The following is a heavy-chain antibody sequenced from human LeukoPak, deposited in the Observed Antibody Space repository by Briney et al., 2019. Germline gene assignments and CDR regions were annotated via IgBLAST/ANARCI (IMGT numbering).Heavy chain of an antibody. V-gene: IGHV1-69*05. Sequence: ASVKVSCKASGGTFSSYAISWVRQAPGQGLEWMGGIIPIFGTANYAQKFQGRVTITTDESTSTAYMELSSLRSEDTAVCYCAGLIYDSSGYYHPAEYFQHWGQGTLVTVSS. J-gene: IGHJ1*01. CDR3: AGLIYDSSGYYHPAEYFQH. CDR1: GGTFSSYA. D-gene: IGHD3-22*01. CDR2: IIPIFGTA.